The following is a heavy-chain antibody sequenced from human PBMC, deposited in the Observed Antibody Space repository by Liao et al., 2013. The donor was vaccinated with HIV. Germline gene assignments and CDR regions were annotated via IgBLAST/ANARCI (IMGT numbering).Heavy chain of an antibody. CDR1: GVSITSGSYY. J-gene: IGHJ4*02. Sequence: QLQLQESGPGLVKPSETLSLTCSVSGVSITSGSYYWGWIRQPPGKGLEWVGNVYYSGASYYNPSLKSRVTISLDTSKNQFSLNLTSVSAADTAVYYCARGGGYGDYPYYFDYWGQGTLVTVSS. CDR3: ARGGGYGDYPYYFDY. D-gene: IGHD4-17*01. CDR2: VYYSGAS. V-gene: IGHV4-39*07.